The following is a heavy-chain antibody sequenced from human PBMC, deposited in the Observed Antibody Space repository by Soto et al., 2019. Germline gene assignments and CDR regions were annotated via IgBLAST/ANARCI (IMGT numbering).Heavy chain of an antibody. CDR3: ARGADYYDSSGYYDDVQDY. Sequence: GSLRLRCAASGFTVSNHYISWVRQAPGKGLGWVPVIYSGGSTYYADSVKGRFTISRDNSKNTLYLQMNSLRAEDTAVYYCARGADYYDSSGYYDDVQDYWGQGTLVTVTS. D-gene: IGHD3-22*01. CDR1: GFTVSNHY. V-gene: IGHV3-66*01. J-gene: IGHJ4*02. CDR2: IYSGGST.